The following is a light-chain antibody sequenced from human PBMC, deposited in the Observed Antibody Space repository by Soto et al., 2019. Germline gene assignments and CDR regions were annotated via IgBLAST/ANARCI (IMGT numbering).Light chain of an antibody. V-gene: IGLV2-11*01. CDR1: SSDVGGYNY. CDR3: CSYAGSFHVV. CDR2: DVS. J-gene: IGLJ2*01. Sequence: QSALTQPRSVSGSPGQSVTISCTGTSSDVGGYNYVSWYQQHPGEAPKLMIYDVSKRPSGVPDRFSGSKSGNTASLTISGLQAEDEADYYCCSYAGSFHVVFGGGTKLTVL.